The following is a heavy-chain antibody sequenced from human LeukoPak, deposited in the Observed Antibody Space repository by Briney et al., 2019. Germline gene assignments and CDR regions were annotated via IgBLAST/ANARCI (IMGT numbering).Heavy chain of an antibody. CDR2: IYTSGST. CDR3: ARENVETAMVGYYYYYMDV. Sequence: PSETLSLTCTVSGGSISSYYWSWIRQPAGKGLEWIGRIYTSGSTNYNPFLKSRVTMSVDTSKNQFSLKLSSVTAADTAVYYCARENVETAMVGYYYYYMDVWGKGTTVTVSS. V-gene: IGHV4-4*07. CDR1: GGSISSYY. D-gene: IGHD5-18*01. J-gene: IGHJ6*03.